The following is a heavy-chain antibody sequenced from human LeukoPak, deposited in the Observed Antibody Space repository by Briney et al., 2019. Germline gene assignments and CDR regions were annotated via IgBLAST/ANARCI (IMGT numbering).Heavy chain of an antibody. D-gene: IGHD3-22*01. CDR1: GGSISSYY. Sequence: SETLSLTCTVSGGSISSYYWSWIRQPPGKGLEWIGEINHSGSTNYNPSLKSRVTISVDTSKNQFSLKLSSVTAADTAVYYCARGSYNYYDSSGTNFDYWGQGTLVTVSS. CDR3: ARGSYNYYDSSGTNFDY. CDR2: INHSGST. J-gene: IGHJ4*02. V-gene: IGHV4-34*01.